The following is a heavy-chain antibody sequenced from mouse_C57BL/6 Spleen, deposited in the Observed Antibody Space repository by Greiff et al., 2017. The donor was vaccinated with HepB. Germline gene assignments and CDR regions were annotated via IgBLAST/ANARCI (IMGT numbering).Heavy chain of an antibody. CDR2: IRLKSDNYAT. J-gene: IGHJ4*01. Sequence: EVKLMESGGGLVQPGGSMKLSCVASGFTFSNYWMNWVRQSPEKGLEWVAQIRLKSDNYATHYAESVKGRFTISRDDSKSSVYLQMNNLRAEDTGIYYCTPQLGRDYAMDYWGQGTSVTVSS. D-gene: IGHD4-1*02. CDR3: TPQLGRDYAMDY. V-gene: IGHV6-3*01. CDR1: GFTFSNYW.